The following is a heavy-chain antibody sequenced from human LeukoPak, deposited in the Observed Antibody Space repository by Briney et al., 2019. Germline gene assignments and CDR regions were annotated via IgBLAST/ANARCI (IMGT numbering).Heavy chain of an antibody. CDR3: ARIWFGELYLDY. Sequence: GESLKISCKGSVYSFTSYWISWVRQMPGKSLEWMGRIDPSDSYTNYSPSFQGHVTISADKSISTAYLQWSSLKASDTAMYYCARIWFGELYLDYWGQGTLVTVSS. CDR1: VYSFTSYW. CDR2: IDPSDSYT. V-gene: IGHV5-10-1*01. D-gene: IGHD3-10*01. J-gene: IGHJ4*02.